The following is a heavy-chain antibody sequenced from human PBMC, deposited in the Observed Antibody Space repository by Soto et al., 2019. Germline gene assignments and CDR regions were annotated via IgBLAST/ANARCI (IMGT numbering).Heavy chain of an antibody. D-gene: IGHD3-22*01. Sequence: SDTLSLTCTVSGGSISSYYWSWIRQPPGKGLEWIGYIYDSGSTNYNPSLKSRVTLSINTSKNQFSLKLNSVTAADTAVYYCVSPEGYYDSSGYTLDYWGQGTLATVS. CDR1: GGSISSYY. V-gene: IGHV4-4*08. J-gene: IGHJ4*02. CDR3: VSPEGYYDSSGYTLDY. CDR2: IYDSGST.